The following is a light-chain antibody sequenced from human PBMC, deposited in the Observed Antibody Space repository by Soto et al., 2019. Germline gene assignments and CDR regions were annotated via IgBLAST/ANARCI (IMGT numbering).Light chain of an antibody. Sequence: EIVMTQSPATLSLSPGERATLSCRASQSVSSNLAWYQQKPGQAPRLLIYGASTRATGVPARFSGSGSGTEFTLTISSPQSEDFAVYYCQQYNNWPGGTFGQGTKVEIK. CDR3: QQYNNWPGGT. V-gene: IGKV3-15*01. CDR1: QSVSSN. J-gene: IGKJ1*01. CDR2: GAS.